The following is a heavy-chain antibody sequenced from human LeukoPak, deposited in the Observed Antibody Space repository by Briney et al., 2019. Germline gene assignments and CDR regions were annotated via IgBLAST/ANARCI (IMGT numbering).Heavy chain of an antibody. CDR1: GYSISSDYY. Sequence: SETLSLTCSVSGYSISSDYYWGWIRQPPGKGLEWIGSIYHSGSTYYNPSLKSRVIISVDTSKNQFSLKLSSVTAADTAVYYCARVWSGSYLNWFDPWGQGTLVTVSS. D-gene: IGHD1-26*01. J-gene: IGHJ5*02. CDR3: ARVWSGSYLNWFDP. CDR2: IYHSGST. V-gene: IGHV4-38-2*02.